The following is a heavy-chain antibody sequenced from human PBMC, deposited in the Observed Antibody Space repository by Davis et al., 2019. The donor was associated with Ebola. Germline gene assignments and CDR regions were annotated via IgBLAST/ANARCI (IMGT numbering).Heavy chain of an antibody. CDR3: ARRGSSREFDY. D-gene: IGHD1-14*01. J-gene: IGHJ4*02. Sequence: GESLKISCAASGFTFSSYSMNWVRQAPGKGLEWVSSISSSSSYIYYADSVKGRFTISRDNSKNTLYLQMNSLRAEDTAVYYCARRGSSREFDYWGQGTLVTVSS. CDR1: GFTFSSYS. CDR2: ISSSSSYI. V-gene: IGHV3-21*04.